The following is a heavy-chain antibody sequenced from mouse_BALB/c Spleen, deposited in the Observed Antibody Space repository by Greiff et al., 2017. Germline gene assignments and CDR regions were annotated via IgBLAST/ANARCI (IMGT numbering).Heavy chain of an antibody. D-gene: IGHD2-3*01. Sequence: EVQLMESGGGLVKPGGSLKLSCAASGFTFSSYTMSWVRQTPEKRLEWVATISSGGSYTYYPDSVKGRFTISRDNAKNTLYLQMSSLKSEDTAMYYCTRGDDGYYWGQGTTLTVSS. CDR1: GFTFSSYT. V-gene: IGHV5-6-4*01. CDR2: ISSGGSYT. J-gene: IGHJ2*01. CDR3: TRGDDGYY.